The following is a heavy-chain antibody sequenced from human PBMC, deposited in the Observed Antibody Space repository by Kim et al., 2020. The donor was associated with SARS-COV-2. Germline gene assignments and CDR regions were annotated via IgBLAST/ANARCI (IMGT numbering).Heavy chain of an antibody. CDR2: IYYSGST. CDR3: ARGVYDFWSGYYYYYYYYMDV. D-gene: IGHD3-3*01. Sequence: TLSLTCTVSGGSISSGDYYWSWIRQPPGKGLEWIGYIYYSGSTYYNPSLKSRVTIPVDTSKNQFSLKLSSVTAADTAVYYCARGVYDFWSGYYYYYYYYMDVWGKGTTVTVSS. J-gene: IGHJ6*03. CDR1: GGSISSGDYY. V-gene: IGHV4-30-4*01.